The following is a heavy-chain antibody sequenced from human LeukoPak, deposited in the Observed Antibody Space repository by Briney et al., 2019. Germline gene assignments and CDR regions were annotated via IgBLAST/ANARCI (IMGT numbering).Heavy chain of an antibody. CDR3: ARGGRTTWHGMDV. J-gene: IGHJ6*02. D-gene: IGHD4-17*01. V-gene: IGHV3-33*01. Sequence: GGSLRLSCEASGFTFSTYGMHWVRQAPGKGREWVAVIWYDGSNKNYADSVRGRFTISRDNSKNTLYLQMNSLRAEDTAVYYCARGGRTTWHGMDVWGQGTTVTVSS. CDR2: IWYDGSNK. CDR1: GFTFSTYG.